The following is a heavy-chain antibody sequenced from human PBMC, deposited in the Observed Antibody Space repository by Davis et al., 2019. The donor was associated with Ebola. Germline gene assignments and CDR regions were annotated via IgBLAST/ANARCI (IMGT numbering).Heavy chain of an antibody. J-gene: IGHJ4*02. CDR1: GFTLSNYD. D-gene: IGHD3-3*01. CDR2: IGSADDP. Sequence: PGGSLRLSCAASGFTLSNYDFHWVRQFPGEGLEWVSAIGSADDPYYAGSVKGRFTISRDNSKNMLYLQMNSLRDEDTAVYYCARGPPSFWSGYYCDYWGRGTLVTVSS. CDR3: ARGPPSFWSGYYCDY. V-gene: IGHV3-13*05.